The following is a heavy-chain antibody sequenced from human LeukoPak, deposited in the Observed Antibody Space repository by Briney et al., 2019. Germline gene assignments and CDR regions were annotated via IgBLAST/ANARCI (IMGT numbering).Heavy chain of an antibody. V-gene: IGHV3-23*01. Sequence: GGSLRLSCTGSGFTFRSYALSWVRQAPGTGLEWVSAIGGSGGTYYADSVKGRFTISRDNSKNALYLQMNGLRAEDTAVYYCGIRDTSAYYVFWGQGTLVTASS. CDR1: GFTFRSYA. J-gene: IGHJ4*02. CDR2: IGGSGGT. D-gene: IGHD3-22*01. CDR3: GIRDTSAYYVF.